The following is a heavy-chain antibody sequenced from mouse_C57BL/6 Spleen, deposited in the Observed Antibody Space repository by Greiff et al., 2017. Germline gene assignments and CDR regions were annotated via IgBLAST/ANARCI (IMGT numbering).Heavy chain of an antibody. CDR2: ISSGSSTI. Sequence: EVMLVESGGGLVKPGGSLKLSCAASGFTFSDYGMHWVRQAPEKGLEWVAYISSGSSTIYYADTVKGRFTISRDNAKNTLFLQMTSLRSEDTAMYYCARSPYYYGSSYWYFDVWGTGTTVTVSS. CDR1: GFTFSDYG. CDR3: ARSPYYYGSSYWYFDV. J-gene: IGHJ1*03. D-gene: IGHD1-1*01. V-gene: IGHV5-17*01.